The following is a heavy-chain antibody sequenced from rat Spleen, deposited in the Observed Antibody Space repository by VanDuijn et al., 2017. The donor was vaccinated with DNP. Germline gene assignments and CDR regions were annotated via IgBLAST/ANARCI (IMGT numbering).Heavy chain of an antibody. Sequence: EVQLVETGGGLVQPGRSLKLSCVASGFTFSSYWMYWIRQAPKKGLEWVATITYDGSRTYYRDSVKGRFTISRDKAKSTLYLQMDSLRSEDTATYYCTTFEGTNAWGQGTSVTVSS. V-gene: IGHV5-29*01. D-gene: IGHD1-11*01. CDR1: GFTFSSYW. CDR2: ITYDGSRT. CDR3: TTFEGTNA. J-gene: IGHJ4*01.